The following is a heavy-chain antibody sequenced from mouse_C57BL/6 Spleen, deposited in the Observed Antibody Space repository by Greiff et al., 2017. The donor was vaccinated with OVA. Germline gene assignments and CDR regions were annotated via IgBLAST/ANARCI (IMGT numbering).Heavy chain of an antibody. V-gene: IGHV5-12*01. J-gene: IGHJ4*01. D-gene: IGHD1-1*01. CDR2: ISNGGGST. Sequence: EVKLVESGGGLVQPGGSLKLSCAASGFTFSDYYMYWVRQTPEKRLEWVAYISNGGGSTYYPDTVKGRFTISRDNAKNTLYLQMSRLKSEDTAMYYCAKPVITTDYYAMDYGGQGTSVTVSS. CDR1: GFTFSDYY. CDR3: AKPVITTDYYAMDY.